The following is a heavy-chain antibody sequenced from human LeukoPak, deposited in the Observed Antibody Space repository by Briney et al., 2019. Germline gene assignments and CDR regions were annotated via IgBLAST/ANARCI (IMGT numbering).Heavy chain of an antibody. CDR3: ARDNWVTTYYFDY. CDR2: IDAGNGNT. Sequence: VASVKVSCKASGYTFTTYAMHWVRQAPGQGLEWMGWIDAGNGNTKYSQKLQGRVTFTWDTSASTVDMELSSLRSEDTAVYYCARDNWVTTYYFDYWGQGTLVTVSS. D-gene: IGHD5-18*01. CDR1: GYTFTTYA. J-gene: IGHJ4*02. V-gene: IGHV1-3*01.